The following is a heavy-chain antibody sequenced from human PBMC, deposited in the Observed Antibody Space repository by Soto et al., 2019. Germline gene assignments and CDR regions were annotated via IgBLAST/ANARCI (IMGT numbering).Heavy chain of an antibody. V-gene: IGHV3-53*01. CDR3: ARDRSDSSRADSFEI. Sequence: VGSLRLSCAVSGFSVSDNYMSWVRQAPGKGLEWVSVIYRGDATHYADSVKGRFTISRDNSKNTVYLQMNNLRAEDTAVYYCARDRSDSSRADSFEIWGPGTMVTVSS. J-gene: IGHJ3*02. CDR2: IYRGDAT. D-gene: IGHD6-6*01. CDR1: GFSVSDNY.